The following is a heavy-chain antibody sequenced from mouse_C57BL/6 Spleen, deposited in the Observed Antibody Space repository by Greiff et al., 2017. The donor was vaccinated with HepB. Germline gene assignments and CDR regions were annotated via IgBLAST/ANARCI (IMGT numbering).Heavy chain of an antibody. Sequence: EVKLVESGGGLVKPGGSLKLSCAASGFTFSDYGMHWVRQAPEKGLEWVAYISSGSSTIYYADTVKGRFTISRDNAKNTLFLQMTSLRSEDTAMYYCATGTFRYFDVWGTGTTVTVSS. CDR3: ATGTFRYFDV. J-gene: IGHJ1*03. D-gene: IGHD4-1*01. CDR2: ISSGSSTI. CDR1: GFTFSDYG. V-gene: IGHV5-17*01.